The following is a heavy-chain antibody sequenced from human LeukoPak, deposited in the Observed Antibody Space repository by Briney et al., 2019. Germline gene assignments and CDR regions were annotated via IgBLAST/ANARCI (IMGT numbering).Heavy chain of an antibody. J-gene: IGHJ3*02. CDR3: AKDGDSSGYYPDDAFDI. CDR2: ISYDGSNK. Sequence: PGGSLRLSCAASGFTFSSYAMHGVRQAPGKGLEGVAVISYDGSNKYYADSVKGRFTISRDNSKNTLYLQMNSLRAEDTAVYSCAKDGDSSGYYPDDAFDIWGQGTMVTVSS. V-gene: IGHV3-30-3*01. CDR1: GFTFSSYA. D-gene: IGHD3-22*01.